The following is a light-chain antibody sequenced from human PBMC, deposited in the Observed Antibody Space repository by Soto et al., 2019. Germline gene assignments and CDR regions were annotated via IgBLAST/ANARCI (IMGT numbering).Light chain of an antibody. CDR3: GADHGSGSNFVGV. V-gene: IGLV9-49*01. J-gene: IGLJ2*01. CDR1: SGYSNYK. CDR2: VGTGGIVG. Sequence: QSVLTQPPSASASLGASVTLTCTLSSGYSNYKVDWYQQRPGKGPRFVMRVGTGGIVGSKGDGIPDRFSVLGSGLNRYLTIKNIQEEDESDYHCGADHGSGSNFVGVFGRGTKVTVL.